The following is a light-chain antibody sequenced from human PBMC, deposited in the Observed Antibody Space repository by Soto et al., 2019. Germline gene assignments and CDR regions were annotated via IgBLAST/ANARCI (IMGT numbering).Light chain of an antibody. Sequence: IVMTQSPDTLSVSPGQRATLSCRASLSVSSNLAWYQHKPGQAPRLLIYGASTRATGIPARFSGSGSGTELTHTLNSLQSEDFAVYYCQQYNDWYTFGQGTKLEIK. CDR3: QQYNDWYT. CDR1: LSVSSN. CDR2: GAS. J-gene: IGKJ2*01. V-gene: IGKV3-15*01.